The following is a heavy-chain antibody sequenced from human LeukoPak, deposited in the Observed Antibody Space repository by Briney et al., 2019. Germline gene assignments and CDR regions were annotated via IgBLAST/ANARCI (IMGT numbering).Heavy chain of an antibody. D-gene: IGHD3-22*01. Sequence: SETLSLTCAVYGGSFSGYYWSWIRQPPGEGLEWIGEINHSGSTNYNPSLKSRVTISVDTSKDQFSLKLSSVTAADTAVYYCARHPNYYDSSGYYYRNWFDPWGQGTLVTVSS. V-gene: IGHV4-34*01. CDR3: ARHPNYYDSSGYYYRNWFDP. CDR2: INHSGST. J-gene: IGHJ5*02. CDR1: GGSFSGYY.